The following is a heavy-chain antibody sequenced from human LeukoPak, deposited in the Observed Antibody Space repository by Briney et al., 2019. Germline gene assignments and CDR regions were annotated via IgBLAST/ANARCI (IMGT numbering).Heavy chain of an antibody. V-gene: IGHV3-66*02. J-gene: IGHJ3*01. CDR3: ARGNERIVGAYDSFDL. D-gene: IGHD1-26*01. CDR1: GFIVNTNY. CDR2: LCSGGAT. Sequence: AGGSLRLSCAASGFIVNTNYMSWVRQAPGKGPEWVSVLCSGGATYNSDSVKGRFTISRDNSKNMVYLQMNNLRPEDSAVYFCARGNERIVGAYDSFDLWGQGTMVTV.